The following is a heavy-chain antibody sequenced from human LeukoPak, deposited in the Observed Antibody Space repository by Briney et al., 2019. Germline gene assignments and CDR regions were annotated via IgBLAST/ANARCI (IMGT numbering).Heavy chain of an antibody. CDR3: ARERASGYSSGWHFDY. D-gene: IGHD6-25*01. CDR1: GGSISGHY. V-gene: IGHV4-59*11. CDR2: IYYSGST. J-gene: IGHJ4*02. Sequence: SETLSLTCTVSGGSISGHYWSWIRQPPGKGLEWIGYIYYSGSTHYNPSLQSRVTISLDTSKNQLSLRVISVTTADTAIYFCARERASGYSSGWHFDYWGRGTLVTVSS.